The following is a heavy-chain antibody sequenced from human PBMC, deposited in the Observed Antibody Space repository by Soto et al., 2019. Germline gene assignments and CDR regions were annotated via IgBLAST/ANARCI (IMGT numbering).Heavy chain of an antibody. J-gene: IGHJ4*02. CDR1: GFTFSSYA. CDR2: ISGSGGST. V-gene: IGHV3-23*01. CDR3: AKRNIPAVPQAVDY. Sequence: GGSLRLSCAASGFTFSSYAMSWVRQAPGKGLEWVSAISGSGGSTYYADSVKGRFTISRDNSKNTLYLQMNSLRAEVTAVYYCAKRNIPAVPQAVDYWGQGTLVTVSS.